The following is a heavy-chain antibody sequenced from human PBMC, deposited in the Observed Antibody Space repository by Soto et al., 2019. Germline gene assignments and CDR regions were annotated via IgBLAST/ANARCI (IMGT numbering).Heavy chain of an antibody. CDR3: ARSPRSSPYFDY. J-gene: IGHJ4*02. Sequence: ESLTISRQCSGYTVSNFWIALVRQLPGKGLEWMGIIYPGDYETRYSPSFHGKVTISADRSIGTAYLQWSSLEASDSAFYFCARSPRSSPYFDYWGQGALVTVSS. D-gene: IGHD6-13*01. V-gene: IGHV5-51*01. CDR2: IYPGDYET. CDR1: GYTVSNFW.